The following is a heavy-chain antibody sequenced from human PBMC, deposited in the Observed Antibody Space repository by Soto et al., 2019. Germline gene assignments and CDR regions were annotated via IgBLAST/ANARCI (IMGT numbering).Heavy chain of an antibody. CDR2: IYHSGST. CDR1: GGSISSGGYS. V-gene: IGHV4-30-2*06. Sequence: QLQLQESGSGLVKPSQTLSLTCAVSGGSISSGGYSWSWIRQSPGKGLEWIGYIYHSGSTYYNPSLKSRVTISVDRSKNQFSLKLSSVTAADTAVYYCAAGGSSSTNDWFDPWGQGTLVTVSS. J-gene: IGHJ5*02. D-gene: IGHD2-2*01. CDR3: AAGGSSSTNDWFDP.